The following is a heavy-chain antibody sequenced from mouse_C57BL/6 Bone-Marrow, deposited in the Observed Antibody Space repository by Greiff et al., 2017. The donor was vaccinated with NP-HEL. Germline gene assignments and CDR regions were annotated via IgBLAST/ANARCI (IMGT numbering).Heavy chain of an antibody. CDR2: ISNGGGST. J-gene: IGHJ2*01. Sequence: EVQVVESGGGLVQPGGSLKLSCAASGFTFSDYYMYWVRQTPEKRLEWVAYISNGGGSTYYPDTVKGRFTISRDNAKNTLYLQMSRLKSEDTAMYYCARDYGSSFDYWGQGTTLTVSS. D-gene: IGHD1-1*01. V-gene: IGHV5-12*01. CDR3: ARDYGSSFDY. CDR1: GFTFSDYY.